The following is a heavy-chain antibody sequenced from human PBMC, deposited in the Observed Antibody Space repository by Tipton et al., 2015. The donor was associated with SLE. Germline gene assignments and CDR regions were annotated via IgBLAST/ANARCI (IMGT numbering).Heavy chain of an antibody. J-gene: IGHJ6*02. V-gene: IGHV3-72*01. CDR1: GFTFSDHN. CDR3: ARAPRDFYYSLDV. CDR2: SRNKANSYTT. Sequence: SLRLSCAASGFTFSDHNMDWVRQVPGKGLEWVGRSRNKANSYTTEYGASVKGRFTISRDDSKNLMYLQMNSLKIEDTAVYYCARAPRDFYYSLDVWGQGTTVSVSS. D-gene: IGHD2-21*02.